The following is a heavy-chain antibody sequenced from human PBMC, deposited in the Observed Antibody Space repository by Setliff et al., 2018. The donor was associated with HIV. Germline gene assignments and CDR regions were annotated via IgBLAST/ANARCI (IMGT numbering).Heavy chain of an antibody. CDR1: GYTFTSYG. J-gene: IGHJ6*02. D-gene: IGHD3-10*01. CDR2: ISAYNGNT. Sequence: ASVKVSCKASGYTFTSYGISWVRQAPGQGLEWMGWISAYNGNTNYAQKFQGRVTITADKSTSTAYMELSSLRSEDTAVYYCARRGGGSGHYYYYGMDVWGQGTTVTVS. CDR3: ARRGGGSGHYYYYGMDV. V-gene: IGHV1-18*01.